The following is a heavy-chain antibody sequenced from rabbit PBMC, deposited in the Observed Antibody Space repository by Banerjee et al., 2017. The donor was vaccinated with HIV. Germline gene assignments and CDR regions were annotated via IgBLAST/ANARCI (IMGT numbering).Heavy chain of an antibody. CDR1: GIDFSTYG. J-gene: IGHJ4*01. D-gene: IGHD6-1*01. CDR3: ARDLRSDYADYGYGALGL. V-gene: IGHV1S45*01. CDR2: IYPYYGTT. Sequence: QEQLVESGGGLVQPEGSLTLTCKASGIDFSTYGISWVRQAPGKGLEWIAYIYPYYGTTYYASWAKGRFTISKISSTTVTLQMTSLTAADTATYFCARDLRSDYADYGYGALGLWGPGTLVTVS.